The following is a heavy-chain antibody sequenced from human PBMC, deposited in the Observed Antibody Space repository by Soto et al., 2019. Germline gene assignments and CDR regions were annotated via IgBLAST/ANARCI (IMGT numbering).Heavy chain of an antibody. Sequence: GASVKVSCKASGYTFTSYYMHWVRQAPGQGLEWMGIINPSGGSTSYAQKFQGRVTMTRDTSTSTAYMELRSLRSEDTAVYYCARMVRGSNIDYYHYMDVWGKGTTVTVSS. CDR3: ARMVRGSNIDYYHYMDV. V-gene: IGHV1-46*01. J-gene: IGHJ6*03. CDR2: INPSGGST. CDR1: GYTFTSYY. D-gene: IGHD3-10*01.